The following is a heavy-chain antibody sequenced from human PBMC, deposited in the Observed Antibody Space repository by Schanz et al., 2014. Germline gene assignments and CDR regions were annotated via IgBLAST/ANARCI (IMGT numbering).Heavy chain of an antibody. CDR2: IYSGGST. D-gene: IGHD3-9*01. CDR1: GFTVSSNY. J-gene: IGHJ6*02. V-gene: IGHV3-66*03. CDR3: AKDLNRRGGQTNFYYYYGMDV. Sequence: EVQLVESGGGLIQPGGSLRLSCAASGFTVSSNYMSWVRQAPGKGLEWVAVIYSGGSTFYTDSVKGRFTISRDNSQNTLYLQMNPLRTEDTAVYYCAKDLNRRGGQTNFYYYYGMDVWGQGTTVTVSS.